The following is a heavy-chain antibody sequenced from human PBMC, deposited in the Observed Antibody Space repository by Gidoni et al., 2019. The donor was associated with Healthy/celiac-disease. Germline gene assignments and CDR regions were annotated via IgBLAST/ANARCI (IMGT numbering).Heavy chain of an antibody. D-gene: IGHD5-12*01. J-gene: IGHJ4*02. Sequence: QVQLVQSGAEVKKPGSSVKVSCKASGGPFSSSPISWVRQAPGQGLEWMGRIIPILGIANYAQKFHGRVTITADKSTSTAYMELSSLRSEDTAVYYCARGPAPGWGQMATMSFDYWDQGTLVTVSS. V-gene: IGHV1-69*04. CDR3: ARGPAPGWGQMATMSFDY. CDR1: GGPFSSSP. CDR2: IIPILGIA.